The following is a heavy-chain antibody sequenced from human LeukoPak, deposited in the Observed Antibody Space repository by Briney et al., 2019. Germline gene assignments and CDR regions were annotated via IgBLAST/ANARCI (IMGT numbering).Heavy chain of an antibody. CDR3: ARASDRAQNYDFWSGYFSRFDY. J-gene: IGHJ4*02. CDR2: ISSSGSII. D-gene: IGHD3-3*01. CDR1: GFTFSDYY. Sequence: PGGSLRLSCAASGFTFSDYYMTWIRQAPGKGLEWVSYISSSGSIIYYADSVKGRFIISRDNAKNSLYLQMNSLRSEDTAVYYCARASDRAQNYDFWSGYFSRFDYWGQGTLVTVSS. V-gene: IGHV3-11*01.